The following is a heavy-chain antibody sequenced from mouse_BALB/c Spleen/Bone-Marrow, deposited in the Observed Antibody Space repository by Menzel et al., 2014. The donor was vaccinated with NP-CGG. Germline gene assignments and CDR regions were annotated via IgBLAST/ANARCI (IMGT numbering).Heavy chain of an antibody. CDR2: INPSTGYT. CDR3: ARSPHYYDLDY. J-gene: IGHJ2*01. CDR1: GYTFTSYW. Sequence: QVHLQQPGAELAKPGASVKMSCKASGYTFTSYWMHRVKQRPGQGLEWIGYINPSTGYTEYNQKFKDKATLTADKSSSTAYMQLSSLTSEDSAVYYCARSPHYYDLDYWGQGTTLTVSS. V-gene: IGHV1-7*01. D-gene: IGHD1-2*01.